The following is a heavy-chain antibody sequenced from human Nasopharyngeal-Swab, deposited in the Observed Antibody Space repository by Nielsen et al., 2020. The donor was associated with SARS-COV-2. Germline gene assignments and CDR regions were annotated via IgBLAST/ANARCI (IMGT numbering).Heavy chain of an antibody. V-gene: IGHV1-69*13. D-gene: IGHD3-3*01. CDR1: GGTFKNYA. Sequence: SSVKVSCKVSGGTFKNYAISWVRQAPGQGFEWMGVINPNFGTTNYAHKFQDRVKITADQSTRTAYMELSSLRSDDTAVYYCARDTILGLALYYYYGLGVWGQGTTVTVSS. J-gene: IGHJ6*02. CDR3: ARDTILGLALYYYYGLGV. CDR2: INPNFGTT.